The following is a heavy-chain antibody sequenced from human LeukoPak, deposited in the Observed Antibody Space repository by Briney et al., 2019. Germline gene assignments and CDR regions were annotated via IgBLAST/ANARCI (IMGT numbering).Heavy chain of an antibody. CDR1: GGSISSHY. V-gene: IGHV4-59*11. J-gene: IGHJ5*02. D-gene: IGHD4-17*01. Sequence: SETLSLTCSVSGGSISSHYWSWIRQPPGKGLEWIGYIYYSGSTKYNPSLKGRVTISVDTFKNQFSLKLSSVTAADTAVYYCARGGTTVTPGLLWFDPWGQGTLVTASS. CDR2: IYYSGST. CDR3: ARGGTTVTPGLLWFDP.